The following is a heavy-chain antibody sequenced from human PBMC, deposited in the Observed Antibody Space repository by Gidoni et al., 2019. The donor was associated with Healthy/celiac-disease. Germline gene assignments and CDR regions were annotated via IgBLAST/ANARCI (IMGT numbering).Heavy chain of an antibody. D-gene: IGHD3-22*01. CDR1: GCTFSSHV. Sequence: QVQLGEAGGGLVQPGRSLRLPCAAAGCTFSSHVMHWVLRAPGKGLEWVVVISCDGSSTYYAADVKGRLSIIRENSKNTLYLQMNSLRAEDTAVYYCAKGTSSWYYTDYWGQGTLVTVSS. CDR3: AKGTSSWYYTDY. CDR2: ISCDGSST. J-gene: IGHJ4*02. V-gene: IGHV3-30*18.